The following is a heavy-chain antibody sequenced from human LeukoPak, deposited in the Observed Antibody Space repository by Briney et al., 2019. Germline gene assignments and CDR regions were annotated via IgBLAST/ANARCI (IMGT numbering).Heavy chain of an antibody. V-gene: IGHV3-30-3*01. Sequence: GRSLRLSCAASGFTFSSYAMHCVRQAPGKGLEWVAVISYDGSNKYYADSVKGRFTISRDNSKNTLYLQMNSLRAEDTAVYYCATLTTVRDYWGQGTLVTVSS. D-gene: IGHD4-17*01. J-gene: IGHJ4*02. CDR3: ATLTTVRDY. CDR2: ISYDGSNK. CDR1: GFTFSSYA.